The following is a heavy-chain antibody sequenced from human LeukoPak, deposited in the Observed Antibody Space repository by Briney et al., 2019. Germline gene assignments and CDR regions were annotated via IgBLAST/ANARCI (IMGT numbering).Heavy chain of an antibody. V-gene: IGHV4-59*01. CDR3: ARVGVSSADSSGYYLAFDY. D-gene: IGHD3-22*01. CDR1: GGSISSYY. Sequence: PSETLSLTCTVSGGSISSYYWSWIRQPPGKGLEWIGYIYYSGSTNYNPSLKSRVTISVDTSKNQFSLKLSSVTAADTAVYYCARVGVSSADSSGYYLAFDYWGQGTLVTVSS. CDR2: IYYSGST. J-gene: IGHJ4*02.